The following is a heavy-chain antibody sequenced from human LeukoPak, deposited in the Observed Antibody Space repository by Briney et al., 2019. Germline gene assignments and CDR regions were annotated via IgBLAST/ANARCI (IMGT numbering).Heavy chain of an antibody. V-gene: IGHV3-30*02. CDR3: ARGSRHYDFWSGSVWFDP. D-gene: IGHD3-3*01. CDR2: IRYDGSNK. J-gene: IGHJ5*02. CDR1: GFTFSSYG. Sequence: PGGSLRLSCAASGFTFSSYGMHWVRQAPGKGLEWVAFIRYDGSNKYYADSVKGRFTISRDNSKNTLYLQMNSLRAEDTAVYYCARGSRHYDFWSGSVWFDPWGQGTLVTVSS.